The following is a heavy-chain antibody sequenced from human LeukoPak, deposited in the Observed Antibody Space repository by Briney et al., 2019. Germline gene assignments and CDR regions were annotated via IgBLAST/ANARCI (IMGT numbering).Heavy chain of an antibody. D-gene: IGHD4-17*01. CDR2: IYYSGST. Sequence: PSETLSLTCTVSGGSISSYYWSWIRQPPGKGLEWIGYIYYSGSTNYNPSLKSRVTISVDTSKNQFSLKLSSVTAADTAVYYCARVNIYGDYERALVDYWGQGTLVTVSS. V-gene: IGHV4-59*08. J-gene: IGHJ4*02. CDR1: GGSISSYY. CDR3: ARVNIYGDYERALVDY.